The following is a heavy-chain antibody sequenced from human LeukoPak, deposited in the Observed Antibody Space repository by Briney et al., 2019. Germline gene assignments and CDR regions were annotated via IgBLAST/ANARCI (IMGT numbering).Heavy chain of an antibody. CDR3: ASITVDTAMVYFDY. Sequence: PSETLSLTCIVSGGSISSSSYYWGWIRQPPGKGLEWIGSINYSGSTYYNPSLKSRVTISVDTSKNQFSLKLSSVTAADTAVYYCASITVDTAMVYFDYWGQGTLVTVSS. J-gene: IGHJ4*02. CDR2: INYSGST. V-gene: IGHV4-39*07. CDR1: GGSISSSSYY. D-gene: IGHD5-18*01.